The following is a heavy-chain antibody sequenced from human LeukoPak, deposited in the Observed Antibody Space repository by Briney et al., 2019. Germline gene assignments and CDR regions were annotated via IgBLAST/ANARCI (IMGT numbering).Heavy chain of an antibody. CDR2: IYPGDSDT. J-gene: IGHJ4*02. Sequence: GESLKVSCKGSGYTFTNYWIGWVRQMPGKGLEWVGIIYPGDSDTRFSPSFQGQLTFSADKSISPPYLQWRSLKASDTAMYYCARHRVSSDSSGLSSPFDYWGQGTLVTVST. CDR1: GYTFTNYW. CDR3: ARHRVSSDSSGLSSPFDY. V-gene: IGHV5-51*01. D-gene: IGHD3-22*01.